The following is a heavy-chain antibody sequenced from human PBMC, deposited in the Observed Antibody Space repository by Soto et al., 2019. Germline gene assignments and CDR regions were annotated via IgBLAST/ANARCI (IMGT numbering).Heavy chain of an antibody. D-gene: IGHD6-13*01. V-gene: IGHV4-30-2*01. CDR1: GGSISSGGYS. CDR2: IYHSGST. Sequence: PSETLSLTCAVSGGSISSGGYSWSWIRQPPGKGLEWIGYIYHSGSTYYNPSLKSRVTISVDRSKNQFSLKLSSVTAADTAVYYCARAFIAAAGWRDYYYYGMDVWGQGTTVTVSS. CDR3: ARAFIAAAGWRDYYYYGMDV. J-gene: IGHJ6*02.